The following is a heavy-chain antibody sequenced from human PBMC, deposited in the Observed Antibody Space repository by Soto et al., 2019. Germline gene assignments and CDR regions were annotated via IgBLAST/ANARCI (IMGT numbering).Heavy chain of an antibody. CDR3: AKDQWELPGNWFDP. CDR1: GFTFSSYA. D-gene: IGHD1-26*01. J-gene: IGHJ5*02. CDR2: ISGSGATT. Sequence: EVQLLESGGGLVQPGGSLRLSCAASGFTFSSYAMSWVRQAPGKGLEWVSAISGSGATTYFADSVKGRFTVSRDNSNNTLYLRMNSLRADDPAVYYCAKDQWELPGNWFDPWGQGTLVTVSS. V-gene: IGHV3-23*01.